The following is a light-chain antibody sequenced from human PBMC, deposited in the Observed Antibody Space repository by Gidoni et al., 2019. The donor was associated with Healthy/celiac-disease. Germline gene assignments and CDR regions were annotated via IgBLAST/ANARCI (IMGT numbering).Light chain of an antibody. Sequence: QSALTQPRSVSGSPGQSVTISCTGTSSDVGGYNYVSWYQQHPGKAPKLMIYAVSKRPSGVPDRFSGSKSGNSASLTISGLQAEDEADYYCCSYAGSYPLFGGGTKLTVL. J-gene: IGLJ2*01. CDR1: SSDVGGYNY. V-gene: IGLV2-11*01. CDR3: CSYAGSYPL. CDR2: AVS.